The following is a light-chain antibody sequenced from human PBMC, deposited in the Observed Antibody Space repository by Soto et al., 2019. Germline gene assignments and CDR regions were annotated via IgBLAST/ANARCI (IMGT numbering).Light chain of an antibody. J-gene: IGKJ4*01. CDR3: HQYYKWPLT. CDR2: DAS. Sequence: EIVLTPSPATLSLSPGERATLYCRASQSVSSYLAWYQQTPGQAPRLLIYDASNRATGIPARFSGSGSGTDFTLTISSLEPEDFAVYYCHQYYKWPLTFGGGTKVDIK. V-gene: IGKV3-11*01. CDR1: QSVSSY.